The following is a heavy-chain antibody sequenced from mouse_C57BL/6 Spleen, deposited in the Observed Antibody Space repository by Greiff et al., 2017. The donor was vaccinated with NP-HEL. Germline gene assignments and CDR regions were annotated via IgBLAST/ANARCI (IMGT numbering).Heavy chain of an antibody. D-gene: IGHD1-1*01. Sequence: DVKLQESGPGLVKPSQSLSLTCSVTGYSITSGYYWNWIRQFPGNKLEWMGYISYDGSNNYNPSLKNRISITRDTSKNQFFLKLNSVTTEDTATYYCARPYYYGSSYDWYFDVWGTGTTVTVSS. CDR3: ARPYYYGSSYDWYFDV. J-gene: IGHJ1*03. CDR1: GYSITSGYY. CDR2: ISYDGSN. V-gene: IGHV3-6*01.